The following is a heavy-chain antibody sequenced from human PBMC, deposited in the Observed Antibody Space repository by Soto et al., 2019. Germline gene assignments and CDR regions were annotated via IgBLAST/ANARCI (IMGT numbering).Heavy chain of an antibody. Sequence: QVQLQQWGAGLLKPSETLSLTCAVYGGSFSGYYWSWIRQPPGKGLEWIGEINHSGSTNYNPSLKSRVTISVDTAKNQFSLKLSAVTAADTAVYYCARQTVAGTVWFVPWGQGTLVTVSS. CDR2: INHSGST. V-gene: IGHV4-34*01. CDR3: ARQTVAGTVWFVP. J-gene: IGHJ5*02. CDR1: GGSFSGYY. D-gene: IGHD6-19*01.